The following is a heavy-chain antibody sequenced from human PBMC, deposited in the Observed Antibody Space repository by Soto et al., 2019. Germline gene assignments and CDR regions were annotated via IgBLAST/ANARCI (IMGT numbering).Heavy chain of an antibody. CDR1: GYIFTSYY. D-gene: IGHD3-22*01. V-gene: IGHV1-46*01. Sequence: QVQLVQSGAQVKKPGASVRVSCTASGYIFTSYYMHWVRQAPGQAPEWMGLIDPRGGRTGYAQKFQGRVTLTSDTSTSTVYMEMSSLNSDDTALYYCARDRDDRSGYPFDSWGQGTLVTVSS. CDR2: IDPRGGRT. CDR3: ARDRDDRSGYPFDS. J-gene: IGHJ4*02.